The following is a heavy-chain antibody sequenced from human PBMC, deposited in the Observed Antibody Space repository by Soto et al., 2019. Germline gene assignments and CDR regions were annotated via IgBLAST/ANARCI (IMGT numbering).Heavy chain of an antibody. CDR2: INPSGGST. D-gene: IGHD4-4*01. CDR3: ARDNMHYYSTSEGYFYYGMDV. V-gene: IGHV1-46*01. Sequence: ASVNVSCKSSGYTFTNYHIHGVRQAPGQGLECMGKINPSGGSTSYAQKFQGRVTMTRDTSTSTVYMELSSLRSEDTAVYYCARDNMHYYSTSEGYFYYGMDVWGQGTTVTVSS. J-gene: IGHJ6*02. CDR1: GYTFTNYH.